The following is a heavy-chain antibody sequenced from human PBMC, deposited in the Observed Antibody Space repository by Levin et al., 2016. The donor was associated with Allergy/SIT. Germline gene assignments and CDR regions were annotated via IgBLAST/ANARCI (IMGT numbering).Heavy chain of an antibody. CDR3: AQDPYYGVNFPEYLQH. V-gene: IGHV3-23*01. CDR2: VSSSGDRT. D-gene: IGHD4-23*01. Sequence: GESLKISCAASGFTFINYAMSWVRQAPGEGLEWVSAVSSSGDRTYYADSVKGRFTISRDNSKNTLYLQMNSLRVEDTAVYYCAQDPYYGVNFPEYLQHWGQGTLVTVSS. J-gene: IGHJ1*01. CDR1: GFTFINYA.